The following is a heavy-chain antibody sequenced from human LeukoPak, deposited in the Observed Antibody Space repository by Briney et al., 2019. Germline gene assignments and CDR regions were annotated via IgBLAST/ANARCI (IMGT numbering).Heavy chain of an antibody. CDR3: AKALGDYYDSSGYYYY. Sequence: GSLRLSCAASGFTFSSYAMSWVRQAPGKGLEWVSAISGSGGSTYYADSVKGRFTISRDNSKNTLYLQMNSLRAEDTAVYYCAKALGDYYDSSGYYYYWGQGPLVTVS. CDR2: ISGSGGST. V-gene: IGHV3-23*01. CDR1: GFTFSSYA. J-gene: IGHJ4*02. D-gene: IGHD3-22*01.